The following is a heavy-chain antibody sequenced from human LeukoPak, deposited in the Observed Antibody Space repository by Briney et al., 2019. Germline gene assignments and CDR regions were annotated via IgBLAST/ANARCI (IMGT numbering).Heavy chain of an antibody. CDR2: FHAGNGNT. D-gene: IGHD6-6*01. J-gene: IGHJ3*02. Sequence: GASVKVSCKASGYTFTSYAMHWVRQAPGQRLEWMAWFHAGNGNTKYSQKFQGRVTITTDESTSTAYMELSSLRSEDTAVYYCARDLEYSSSWDAFDIWGQGTMVTVSS. CDR1: GYTFTSYA. V-gene: IGHV1-3*01. CDR3: ARDLEYSSSWDAFDI.